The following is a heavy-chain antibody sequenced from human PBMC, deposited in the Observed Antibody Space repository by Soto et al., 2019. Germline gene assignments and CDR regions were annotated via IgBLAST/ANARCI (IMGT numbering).Heavy chain of an antibody. J-gene: IGHJ5*02. Sequence: QVQLQQWGAGLLKPSETLSLTCAVYGGSFSGYYWSWIRQPPGKGLEWIGEINHSGSTNYNPSLKSLVTISVDTSMNQFSLKLSSVTAADTAVYYCARARFYYGSGRWFDPWGQGTLVTVSS. CDR1: GGSFSGYY. CDR2: INHSGST. D-gene: IGHD3-10*01. V-gene: IGHV4-34*01. CDR3: ARARFYYGSGRWFDP.